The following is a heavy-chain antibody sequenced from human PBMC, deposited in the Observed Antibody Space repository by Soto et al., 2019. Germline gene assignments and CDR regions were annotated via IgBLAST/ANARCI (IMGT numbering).Heavy chain of an antibody. D-gene: IGHD3-10*01. CDR2: ISAYNGNT. CDR3: ARVPLEPSLLWFGDKSVY. Sequence: VASVKVSCKASGYTFTSYGISWVRQAPGQGLEWMGWISAYNGNTNYAQKLQGRVTMTTDTSTSTAYMELRSLRSDDTAVYYCARVPLEPSLLWFGDKSVYWGQGTLVTFSS. V-gene: IGHV1-18*01. J-gene: IGHJ4*02. CDR1: GYTFTSYG.